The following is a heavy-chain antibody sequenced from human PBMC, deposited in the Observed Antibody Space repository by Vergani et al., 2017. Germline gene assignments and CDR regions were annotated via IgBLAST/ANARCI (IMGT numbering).Heavy chain of an antibody. D-gene: IGHD5-12*01. CDR3: ARGSSGYDSGYFDL. CDR2: IYYSGST. V-gene: IGHV4-61*01. J-gene: IGHJ2*01. Sequence: QVQLQESGPGLVKPSETLSLTCTVSGGSVSSGSYYWSWIRQPPGKGLEWIGYIYYSGSTNYNPSLKSRVTISVDTSKNQFSLKLSSVTAADTAVYYCARGSSGYDSGYFDLWGRGTLVTVSS. CDR1: GGSVSSGSYY.